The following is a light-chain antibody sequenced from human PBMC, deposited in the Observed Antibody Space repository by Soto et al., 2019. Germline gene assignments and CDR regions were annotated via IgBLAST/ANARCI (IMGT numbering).Light chain of an antibody. CDR2: EVS. J-gene: IGLJ3*02. Sequence: QSALTQPPSASGSPGQSVTISCTGTSSDVGGYNYVSWYQQHPGKAPKFMIYEVSKRPSGVPDRFSGSKSGNTASLTVSGLQAEDEADYYCPSYAGSSNWVFGGGTKVTVL. CDR1: SSDVGGYNY. V-gene: IGLV2-8*01. CDR3: PSYAGSSNWV.